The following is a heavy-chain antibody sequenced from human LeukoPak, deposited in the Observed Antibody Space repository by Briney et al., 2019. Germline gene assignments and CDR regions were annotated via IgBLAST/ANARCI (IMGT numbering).Heavy chain of an antibody. Sequence: GESLQISCKGSGYRFTNYWIGWVRQMPGKGLEWMGIIYPGDSDTRYSPSFQGQVIISADKSIGTAYLRWSSLKASDTAIYYCARHASGDYNPTRYFDYWGQGTLVTVSS. V-gene: IGHV5-51*01. D-gene: IGHD4-17*01. CDR3: ARHASGDYNPTRYFDY. J-gene: IGHJ4*02. CDR2: IYPGDSDT. CDR1: GYRFTNYW.